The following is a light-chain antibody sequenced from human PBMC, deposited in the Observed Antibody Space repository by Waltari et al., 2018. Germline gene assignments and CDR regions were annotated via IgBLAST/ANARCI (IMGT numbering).Light chain of an antibody. V-gene: IGKV1-39*01. Sequence: DIQMTQSPSSLSASVGDRVTITCRTSQTISIYLSWYQQKVGKAPELLIYYASTFQSGVPSRFSGSGSGTEFTLTISSLQPDDFATYFCQHSYYTPLFGQGTRLEIK. CDR3: QHSYYTPL. J-gene: IGKJ5*01. CDR2: YAS. CDR1: QTISIY.